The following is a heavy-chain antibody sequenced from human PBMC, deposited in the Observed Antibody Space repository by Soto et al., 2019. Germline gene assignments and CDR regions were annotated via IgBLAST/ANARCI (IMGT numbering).Heavy chain of an antibody. J-gene: IGHJ3*02. V-gene: IGHV3-23*01. CDR2: ISGSGGST. CDR3: SVCSGGCFYSGAFDI. D-gene: IGHD2-15*01. CDR1: GFTFSSYA. Sequence: GGSLRLSCAASGFTFSSYAMSWVRQAPGKGLGWVSAISGSGGSTYYADSVKGRLSITRDNSKNTLYLQMNSLRAEGTAVYYCSVCSGGCFYSGAFDIWGQGTMVTVSS.